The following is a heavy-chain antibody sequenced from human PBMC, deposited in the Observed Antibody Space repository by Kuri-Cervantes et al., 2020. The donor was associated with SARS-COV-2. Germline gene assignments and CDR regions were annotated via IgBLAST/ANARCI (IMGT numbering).Heavy chain of an antibody. CDR3: ARGTLVPYYYDALDV. J-gene: IGHJ6*02. Sequence: SCATSGSTFSIFWMTWVRQAPGKGLEWVANINQDGSEKSYVDSVKGRFTISRDNAKNSLYPQMNSLRAEDTAVYYCARGTLVPYYYDALDVWGQGTTVTVSS. V-gene: IGHV3-7*04. CDR2: INQDGSEK. D-gene: IGHD3-3*01. CDR1: GSTFSIFW.